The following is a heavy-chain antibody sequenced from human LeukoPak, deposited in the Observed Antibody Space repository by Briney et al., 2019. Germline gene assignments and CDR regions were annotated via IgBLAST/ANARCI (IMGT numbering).Heavy chain of an antibody. CDR3: AKVAGKPGRGSCWFDR. Sequence: GGSLRLSCAASGFTFTTYAMSTVRQAPGKGLEWVSAISGSGGSIYYADSVKGRFTISRDNSKNTLYLQMNSLRAEDTAVYYCAKVAGKPGRGSCWFDRSGQGTLVTVSS. V-gene: IGHV3-23*01. D-gene: IGHD5-12*01. CDR1: GFTFTTYA. CDR2: ISGSGGSI. J-gene: IGHJ5*02.